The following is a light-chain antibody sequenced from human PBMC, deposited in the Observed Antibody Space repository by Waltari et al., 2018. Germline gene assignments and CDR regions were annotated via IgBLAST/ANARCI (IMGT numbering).Light chain of an antibody. J-gene: IGKJ4*01. CDR3: QQRSDWLLT. Sequence: EIVLTQSPATLSLSPGERATLSCRASQCVSSYLAWYQQKSGQAPRLPIYDASNRATGIPARFSGGGSGTXFTLTXSSLEPEDFAVYYCQQRSDWLLTFGGGTKVEIK. CDR1: QCVSSY. V-gene: IGKV3-11*01. CDR2: DAS.